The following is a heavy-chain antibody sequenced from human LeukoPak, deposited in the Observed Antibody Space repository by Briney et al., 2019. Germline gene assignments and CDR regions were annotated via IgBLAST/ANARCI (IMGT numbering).Heavy chain of an antibody. V-gene: IGHV1-69*01. Sequence: ASVKVSCKASGGTLSTYAISWVRQAPGHGLEWMGGIIPIFGTANYAQKFQGRVTITADESTSTAYMELSSLRSEDTAVYYCARQPYGGTIDYWGQGTLVTVSS. CDR1: GGTLSTYA. J-gene: IGHJ4*02. CDR2: IIPIFGTA. D-gene: IGHD4-23*01. CDR3: ARQPYGGTIDY.